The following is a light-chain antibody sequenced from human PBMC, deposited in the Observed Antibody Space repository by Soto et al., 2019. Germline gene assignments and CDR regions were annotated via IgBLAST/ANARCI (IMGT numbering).Light chain of an antibody. J-gene: IGKJ4*01. CDR2: DAS. CDR1: QSISSW. V-gene: IGKV1-5*01. Sequence: DIQMTQSPSTLSASVGDRVTITCRASQSISSWLAWYQQKSGRAPKLLIYDASSLESGVPSSFSGSGSGTEFTLTINSLQPDDFATYYCQQYNNYPLTFGGGTKVEIK. CDR3: QQYNNYPLT.